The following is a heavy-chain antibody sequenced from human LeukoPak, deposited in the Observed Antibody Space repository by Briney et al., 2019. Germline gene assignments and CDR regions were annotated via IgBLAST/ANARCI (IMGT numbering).Heavy chain of an antibody. CDR2: ISSSSSYT. Sequence: GGSLRLSCVVAGIPFSDFYMNWIRQAPGKGLEWISYISSSSSYTDYAESVKGRFTISRDNAKSALYLQMNDLRVEDTAVYYCAAGTAADYWGQGTLVTVSS. J-gene: IGHJ4*02. CDR3: AAGTAADY. D-gene: IGHD6-25*01. V-gene: IGHV3-11*03. CDR1: GIPFSDFY.